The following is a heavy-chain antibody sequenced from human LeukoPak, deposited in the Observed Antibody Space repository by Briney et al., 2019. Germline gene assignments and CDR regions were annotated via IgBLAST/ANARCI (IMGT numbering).Heavy chain of an antibody. Sequence: SGGSLRLGRGVSGFTFSRPSMTSVRQAPGKGLEWVSSFSASGGTTYYADSVKGRFTISRDNSKNTLSVQMNSLRAEDTAVYYCTRANWSGGNYFDSCLRGPLVTVSS. CDR3: TRANWSGGNYFDS. CDR1: GFTFSRPS. D-gene: IGHD3-3*01. CDR2: FSASGGTT. J-gene: IGHJ4*02. V-gene: IGHV3-23*01.